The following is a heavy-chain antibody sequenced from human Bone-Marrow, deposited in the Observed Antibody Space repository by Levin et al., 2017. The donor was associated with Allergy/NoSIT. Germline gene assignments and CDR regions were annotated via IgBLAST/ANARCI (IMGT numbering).Heavy chain of an antibody. J-gene: IGHJ4*02. CDR1: GFSFTSAA. V-gene: IGHV1-58*01. D-gene: IGHD3-3*01. Sequence: AASVKVSCETSGFSFTSAAVQWVRQARGQRLEWVGWIVVGSGSTKYAETFQDRVTITRDESASRAYMELRGLRPEDTAVYYCAAFTSDYIDYWGQGTLVTVSS. CDR3: AAFTSDYIDY. CDR2: IVVGSGST.